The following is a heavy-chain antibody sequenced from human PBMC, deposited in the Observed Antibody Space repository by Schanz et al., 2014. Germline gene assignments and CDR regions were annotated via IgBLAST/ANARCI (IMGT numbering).Heavy chain of an antibody. Sequence: QVQLVESGGGVVQPGRSLRLSCAASGFSFSTYAMHWVRQAPGKGLRCVAVISGNGGEKYYADSVKGRFTISRDNSKNTLYLQMNNLRAEDTAVYYCPREMGSALLRYFDLWGRGTLVTVSS. CDR1: GFSFSTYA. CDR3: PREMGSALLRYFDL. J-gene: IGHJ2*01. D-gene: IGHD1-26*01. V-gene: IGHV3-30*04. CDR2: ISGNGGEK.